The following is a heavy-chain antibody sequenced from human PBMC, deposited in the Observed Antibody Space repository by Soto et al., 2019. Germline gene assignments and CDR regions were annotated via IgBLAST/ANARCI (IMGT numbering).Heavy chain of an antibody. J-gene: IGHJ4*02. Sequence: GGSLRLSCAASGFTFSSYAMHWVRQAPGKGLEWVAVISYDGSNIYYADSVKGRFTISRDNSKNTLYLQMNSLRAEDTAVYYCARDSVIGYDILTGYYDYWGQGTLVTVSS. V-gene: IGHV3-30*04. D-gene: IGHD3-9*01. CDR1: GFTFSSYA. CDR3: ARDSVIGYDILTGYYDY. CDR2: ISYDGSNI.